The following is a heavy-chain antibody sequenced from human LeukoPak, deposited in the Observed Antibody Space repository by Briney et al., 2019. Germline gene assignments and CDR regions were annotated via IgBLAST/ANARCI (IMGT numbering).Heavy chain of an antibody. V-gene: IGHV4-30-4*07. J-gene: IGHJ5*02. CDR3: ARGGGIVVVPAAMLVRWFDP. CDR2: IYYSGST. CDR1: GGSISSGGYS. Sequence: SETLSLTCAVSGGSISSGGYSWSWIRQPPGKGLEWIGYIYYSGSTYYNPSLKSRVTISVDTSKNQFSLKLSSVTAVDTAVYYCARGGGIVVVPAAMLVRWFDPWGQGTLVTVPS. D-gene: IGHD2-2*01.